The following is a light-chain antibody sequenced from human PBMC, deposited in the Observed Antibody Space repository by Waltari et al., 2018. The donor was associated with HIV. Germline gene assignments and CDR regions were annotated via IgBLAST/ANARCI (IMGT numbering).Light chain of an antibody. J-gene: IGLJ1*01. CDR1: SSDIGGYNY. Sequence: QSALTQPPSASGSPGQSVTISCTGTSSDIGGYNYVSWYQQPPGKAPKLMIYEVNERPSGVPDRFSGCKSGNTASLTVSGLQAEDEADYYCSSYAGSNNYVFGTGTKVTVL. CDR2: EVN. V-gene: IGLV2-8*01. CDR3: SSYAGSNNYV.